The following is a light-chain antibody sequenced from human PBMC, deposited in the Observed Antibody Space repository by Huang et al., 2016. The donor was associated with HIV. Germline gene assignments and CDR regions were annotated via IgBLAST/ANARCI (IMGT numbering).Light chain of an antibody. CDR1: QRISTW. CDR3: QQYNSYPYT. CDR2: KAS. Sequence: DIQMTQSPSTLSASVGDRVTITCRASQRISTWLAWYQQKPGKAPRPLIYKASNLQSGVPSRFSGSGSGTEFTLTISSLQPDDFATYYCQQYNSYPYTFGQGAKLDIK. V-gene: IGKV1-5*03. J-gene: IGKJ2*01.